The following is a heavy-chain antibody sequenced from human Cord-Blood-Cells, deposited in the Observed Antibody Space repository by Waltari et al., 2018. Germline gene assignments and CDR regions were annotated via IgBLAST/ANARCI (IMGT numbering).Heavy chain of an antibody. J-gene: IGHJ3*02. V-gene: IGHV1-2*02. CDR1: GYTFTGYY. Sequence: QVQLVQSGAEVKKPGASVKVSCKASGYTFTGYYMHWVRQAPGQGLEWMGWINPNSGGKNYAQKFQGGFTMTRDTSISTAYMELSRLRSDDTAVYYCARDQGDLDAFDIWGQGTMVTVSS. CDR2: INPNSGGK. CDR3: ARDQGDLDAFDI. D-gene: IGHD3-16*01.